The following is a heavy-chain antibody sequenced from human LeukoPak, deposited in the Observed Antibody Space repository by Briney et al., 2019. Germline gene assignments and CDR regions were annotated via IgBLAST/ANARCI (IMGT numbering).Heavy chain of an antibody. D-gene: IGHD6-19*01. V-gene: IGHV4-34*01. CDR2: INHSGST. J-gene: IGHJ4*02. Sequence: SETLSLTCAVYGGSFSGCYWSWIRQPPGKGLEWIGEINHSGSTNYNPSLKSRVTISVDTSKNQFSLKLSSVTAADTAVYYCARETPAGYFDYWGQGTLVTVSS. CDR3: ARETPAGYFDY. CDR1: GGSFSGCY.